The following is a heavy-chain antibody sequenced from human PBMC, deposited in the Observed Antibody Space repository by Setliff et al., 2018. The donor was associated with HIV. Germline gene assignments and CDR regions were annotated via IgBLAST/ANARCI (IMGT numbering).Heavy chain of an antibody. Sequence: SETLSLTCTVSGGSISSYYWSWIRQPPGKGLEWIGDVYDNGSTNNNPSLKSRVTISVDTSKNQFSLKLNSVTAADTAVYYCARPSFGIGGGSIFDSWGQGTVVTVSS. CDR1: GGSISSYY. V-gene: IGHV4-59*01. J-gene: IGHJ4*02. D-gene: IGHD3-3*01. CDR2: VYDNGST. CDR3: ARPSFGIGGGSIFDS.